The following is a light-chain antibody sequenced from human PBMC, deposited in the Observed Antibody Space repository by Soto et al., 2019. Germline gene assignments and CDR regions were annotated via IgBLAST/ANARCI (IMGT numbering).Light chain of an antibody. J-gene: IGKJ2*01. V-gene: IGKV1-39*01. Sequence: DIQMTQSPSSLSASVGDRVTITCRARQSITGYLNWYQQKPGKAPKLLIYAASSLQSGVPSRFSGSGSGTDFTLTISSLQPEDYATYHCQQSYSIHYTFGQGTKLEIK. CDR1: QSITGY. CDR3: QQSYSIHYT. CDR2: AAS.